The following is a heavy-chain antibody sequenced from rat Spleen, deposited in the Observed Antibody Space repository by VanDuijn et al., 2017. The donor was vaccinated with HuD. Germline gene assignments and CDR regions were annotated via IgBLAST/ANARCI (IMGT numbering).Heavy chain of an antibody. Sequence: EVQLQESGPGLVKPSQSLSLTCSVTGYSITSHYWDWVRKFPGNKMQWMGYINFSGGTTYNPSLNIRVSITRDTSKNQFFLQLNSVTTEDTGTYFCAREGATLDYWGQGVTVTVSS. D-gene: IGHD1-11*01. CDR3: AREGATLDY. J-gene: IGHJ2*01. CDR1: GYSITSHY. CDR2: INFSGGT. V-gene: IGHV3-1*01.